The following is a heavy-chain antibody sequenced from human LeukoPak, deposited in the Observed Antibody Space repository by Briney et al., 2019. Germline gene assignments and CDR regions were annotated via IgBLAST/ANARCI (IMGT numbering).Heavy chain of an antibody. J-gene: IGHJ3*02. CDR1: GFTFSSYS. D-gene: IGHD1-26*01. Sequence: GGSLRLSCAASGFTFSSYSMNWVRQAPGKGLEWVSSISSSSSYIYYADSVKGRFTISRDNAKNSLYLQMNSLRVEDTAVYYCARDSGSYLPAAFDIWGQGTMVTVSS. CDR3: ARDSGSYLPAAFDI. V-gene: IGHV3-21*01. CDR2: ISSSSSYI.